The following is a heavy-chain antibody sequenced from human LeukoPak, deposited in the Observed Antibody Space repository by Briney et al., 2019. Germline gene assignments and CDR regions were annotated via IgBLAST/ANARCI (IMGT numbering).Heavy chain of an antibody. Sequence: GASVKVSCKASGYTFTSYDINWVRQATGQGLEWMGWMNPNSGNTGYAQKFQGRVTMTRNTSISTAYMELSSLRSEDTAVYYCARSTRIWGGYSYGYVDYWGQGTLVTVSS. V-gene: IGHV1-8*01. CDR1: GYTFTSYD. D-gene: IGHD5-18*01. CDR2: MNPNSGNT. CDR3: ARSTRIWGGYSYGYVDY. J-gene: IGHJ4*02.